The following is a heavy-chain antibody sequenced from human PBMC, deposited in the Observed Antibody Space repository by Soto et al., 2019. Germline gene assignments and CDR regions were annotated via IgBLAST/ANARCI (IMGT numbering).Heavy chain of an antibody. CDR2: IYWNEDK. V-gene: IGHV2-5*01. CDR3: ANSPFYDSSGYPDY. D-gene: IGHD3-22*01. J-gene: IGHJ4*02. Sequence: SGPTLVNPTQTLTLTCTFSGFSLSTSGVGVTWIRQPPGKAPEWLALIYWNEDKRYSPSLKSRLTITKDTSKNQVVLTMTNMDPVDTATYYCANSPFYDSSGYPDYWGRGTLVTVSS. CDR1: GFSLSTSGVG.